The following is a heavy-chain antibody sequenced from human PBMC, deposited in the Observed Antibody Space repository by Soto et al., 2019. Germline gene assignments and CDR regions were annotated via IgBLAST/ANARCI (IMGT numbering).Heavy chain of an antibody. Sequence: ASVKVSCKASGYTFTSYYMHWVRQAPGQGLEWMGIINPSGGSTSYAQKFQGRVTMTRDTSTSTVYMELSSLRSEDTAVYYCARDIRAYCGGDCYPGAFDIWGQGTMVTV. J-gene: IGHJ3*02. CDR2: INPSGGST. V-gene: IGHV1-46*01. CDR1: GYTFTSYY. CDR3: ARDIRAYCGGDCYPGAFDI. D-gene: IGHD2-21*02.